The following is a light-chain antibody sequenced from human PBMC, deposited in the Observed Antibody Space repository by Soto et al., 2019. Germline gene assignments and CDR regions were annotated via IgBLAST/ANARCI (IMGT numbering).Light chain of an antibody. Sequence: EIVMTQSPATLSVSPGERATLSCRASQSVSSNLAWYQQKPGQAPRLLIYDTFPRATGIPARFSGSGSGTEFTLTISSLQSEDFAVYYCQQYNNWPLTFGGVTKVEIK. J-gene: IGKJ4*01. CDR1: QSVSSN. V-gene: IGKV3-15*01. CDR3: QQYNNWPLT. CDR2: DTF.